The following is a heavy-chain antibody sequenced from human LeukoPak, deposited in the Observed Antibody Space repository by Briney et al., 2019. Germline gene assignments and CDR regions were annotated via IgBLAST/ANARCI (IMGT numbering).Heavy chain of an antibody. CDR1: GSTFTSYD. D-gene: IGHD3-16*01. Sequence: ASAKVSCKASGSTFTSYDINWVRQATGQGLEWMGWMNPDSGNPGYAQKFQGRVTMTRNTSISTAYMELSSLRSEDTAVYYCARAKRLGGNYYFDYWGQGTLVAVSS. V-gene: IGHV1-8*01. J-gene: IGHJ4*02. CDR2: MNPDSGNP. CDR3: ARAKRLGGNYYFDY.